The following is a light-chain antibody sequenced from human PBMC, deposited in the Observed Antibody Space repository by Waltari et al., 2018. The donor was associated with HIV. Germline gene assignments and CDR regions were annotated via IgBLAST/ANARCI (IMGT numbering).Light chain of an antibody. CDR3: HVWDRGTVV. Sequence: SYEVTQPLSVSVALGQTARITCGGNNIGSKNVHWYQQKPGQAAVMVIYRDPNRPSGFPDRFSGANSGKTSTLTIIRGQVEDEADYYCHVWDRGTVVFGGGTKLTVL. V-gene: IGLV3-9*01. J-gene: IGLJ2*01. CDR2: RDP. CDR1: NIGSKN.